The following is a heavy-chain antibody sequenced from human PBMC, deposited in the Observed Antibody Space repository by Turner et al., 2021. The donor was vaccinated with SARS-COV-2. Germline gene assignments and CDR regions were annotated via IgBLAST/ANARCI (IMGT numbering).Heavy chain of an antibody. CDR1: GGSIRSYF. D-gene: IGHD5-12*01. CDR2: SYYSGST. CDR3: ARHQWLRGAFDI. V-gene: IGHV4-59*08. Sequence: QVQLRESGPGLVKPSETLSLTCTVSGGSIRSYFWSWIRQPPGQGLGWIGYSYYSGSTNYNPSLKSRVTISVDTSKNQFSLKLSSVTAADTAVYFCARHQWLRGAFDIWGQGTMVTVSS. J-gene: IGHJ3*02.